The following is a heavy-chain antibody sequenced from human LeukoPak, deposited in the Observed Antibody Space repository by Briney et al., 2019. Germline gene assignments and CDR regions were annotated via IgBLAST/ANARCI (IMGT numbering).Heavy chain of an antibody. D-gene: IGHD2-2*01. Sequence: ASVKVSRKPSGYTFTSYAMNWVRQAPGQRLEWMGWINTNTGNPTYAQGFTGRFVFSLDPSVSTAYLQISSLKAEDTAVYYCARSYCSSTSCLNSDYWGQGTLVTVSS. CDR2: INTNTGNP. CDR1: GYTFTSYA. CDR3: ARSYCSSTSCLNSDY. V-gene: IGHV7-4-1*02. J-gene: IGHJ4*02.